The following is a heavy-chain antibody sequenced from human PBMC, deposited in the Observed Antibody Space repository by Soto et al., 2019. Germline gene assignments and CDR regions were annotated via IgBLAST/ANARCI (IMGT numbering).Heavy chain of an antibody. CDR1: GGSFSGYY. V-gene: IGHV4-34*01. CDR3: ARGKGYIWGSYRYVCYFDY. J-gene: IGHJ4*02. CDR2: INHSGST. Sequence: SETLSLTCAVYGGSFSGYYWSWIRQPPGKGLEWIGEINHSGSTNYNPSLKSRVTISVDTSKNQFSLKLSSVTAADTAVYYCARGKGYIWGSYRYVCYFDYWGQGTLVTVSS. D-gene: IGHD3-16*02.